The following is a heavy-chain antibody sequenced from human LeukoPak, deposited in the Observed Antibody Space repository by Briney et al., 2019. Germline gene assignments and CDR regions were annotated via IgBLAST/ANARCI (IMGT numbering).Heavy chain of an antibody. CDR1: GFTFSSYA. V-gene: IGHV3-23*01. Sequence: GGSLRLSCAASGFTFSSYAMTWVRQAPGKGLEWVSDISGSGGSTYYADSVKGRFTIARDNSKNTLYLQMNSLRAEDTAVYYCAREGNYYDMDVWGQGTTVTVSS. CDR3: AREGNYYDMDV. CDR2: ISGSGGST. J-gene: IGHJ6*02.